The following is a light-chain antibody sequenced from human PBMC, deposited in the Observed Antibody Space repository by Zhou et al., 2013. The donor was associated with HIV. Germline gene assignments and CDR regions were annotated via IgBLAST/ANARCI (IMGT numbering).Light chain of an antibody. Sequence: DIQMTQSPTSLSASVGDRVTITCRPSQTIDNYLNWYQRKPGKAPKLLIYKASSLESGVPSRFSGSGSGTEFTLTISSLQPDDFATYYCQQYNTFSWTFGQGSKVEIK. CDR2: KAS. CDR3: QQYNTFSWT. CDR1: QTIDNY. V-gene: IGKV1-5*03. J-gene: IGKJ1*01.